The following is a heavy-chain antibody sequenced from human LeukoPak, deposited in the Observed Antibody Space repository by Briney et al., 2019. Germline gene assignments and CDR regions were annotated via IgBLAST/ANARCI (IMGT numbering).Heavy chain of an antibody. CDR3: ARESNYHGSGTGWFDP. CDR1: GYSISSGYY. D-gene: IGHD3-10*01. CDR2: IYHSGST. V-gene: IGHV4-38-2*02. Sequence: TSETLSLTCTVSGYSISSGYYWGWIRQPPGKGLEWIGSIYHSGSTYYNPSLKSRVTILVDTSKNQLSLKLSSVTAADTAVYYCARESNYHGSGTGWFDPWGQGTLVTVSS. J-gene: IGHJ5*02.